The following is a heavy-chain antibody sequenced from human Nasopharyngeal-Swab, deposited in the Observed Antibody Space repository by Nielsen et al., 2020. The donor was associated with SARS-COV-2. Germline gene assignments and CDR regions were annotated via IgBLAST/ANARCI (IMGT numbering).Heavy chain of an antibody. J-gene: IGHJ4*02. CDR2: IWHDGRFQ. CDR3: AKVAYSSGWSFDY. Sequence: GESLKISCAASGFSFSGYGMHWVRQAPGKGLEWVAVIWHDGRFQFYADSVKGRFTVYRDNPKNTLYLQMNSLRAEDTAVYYCAKVAYSSGWSFDYWGQGTLVTVSS. D-gene: IGHD6-19*01. CDR1: GFSFSGYG. V-gene: IGHV3-33*03.